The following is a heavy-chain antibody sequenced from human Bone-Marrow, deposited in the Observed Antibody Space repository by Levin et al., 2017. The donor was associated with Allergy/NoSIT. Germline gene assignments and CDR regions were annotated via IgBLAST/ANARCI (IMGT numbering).Heavy chain of an antibody. Sequence: GGSLRLSCAASGFTFSDYAIHWVRQSPGKGLEWLTSISYDGTYKFYADSVKGRFTISRDNTKDTLYLQMNSLRIEDTAVYYCAREPGTTFSIHIFDYWGQGTLLTVSS. CDR3: AREPGTTFSIHIFDY. CDR1: GFTFSDYA. J-gene: IGHJ4*02. D-gene: IGHD2/OR15-2a*01. CDR2: ISYDGTYK. V-gene: IGHV3-30*04.